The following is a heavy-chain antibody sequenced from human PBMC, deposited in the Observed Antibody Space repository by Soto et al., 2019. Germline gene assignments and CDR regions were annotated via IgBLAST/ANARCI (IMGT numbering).Heavy chain of an antibody. CDR3: AEWARYCRGADCRD. V-gene: IGHV3-23*01. J-gene: IGHJ4*02. Sequence: EVQLLESGGGLVQPGGSLRLSCAASGFPFSSRAMSWVRQAPGKGLEWVSAISGSGTITYYADSVKGRFTISRDTSKNTLYLQMNSLRADDTAVYYCAEWARYCRGADCRDWGQGTLVTVSS. D-gene: IGHD2-15*01. CDR1: GFPFSSRA. CDR2: ISGSGTIT.